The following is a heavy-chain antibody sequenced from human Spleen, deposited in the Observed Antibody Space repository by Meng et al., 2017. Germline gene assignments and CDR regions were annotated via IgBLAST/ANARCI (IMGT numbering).Heavy chain of an antibody. CDR3: ATGAAAADH. D-gene: IGHD6-13*01. J-gene: IGHJ4*02. CDR2: SKRKSDGGTI. V-gene: IGHV3-15*01. Sequence: GESLKISCAASGLTFTDAWMSWVRQAPGKGLEWVGRSKRKSDGGTIHYAAPVKGRFTISRDDSKNTLYLQMDSLITEDTAVYFCATGAAAADHWGQGTLVTVSS. CDR1: GLTFTDAW.